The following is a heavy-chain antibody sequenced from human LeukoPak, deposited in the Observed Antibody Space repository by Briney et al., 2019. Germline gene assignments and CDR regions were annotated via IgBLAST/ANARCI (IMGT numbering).Heavy chain of an antibody. CDR3: ARVFVAGIDY. V-gene: IGHV3-30*02. D-gene: IGHD6-19*01. CDR1: GFTFSSYG. J-gene: IGHJ4*02. CDR2: IRYDGSNK. Sequence: SGGSLRLSCAASGFTFSSYGMHWVRQAPGKGLEWVAFIRYDGSNKYYADSVKGRFTISRDNAKNSLYLQMNSLRAEDTAVYYCARVFVAGIDYWGQGTLVTVSS.